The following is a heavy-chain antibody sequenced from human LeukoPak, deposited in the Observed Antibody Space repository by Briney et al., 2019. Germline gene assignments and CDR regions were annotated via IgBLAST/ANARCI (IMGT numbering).Heavy chain of an antibody. V-gene: IGHV3-20*04. CDR2: INWNGDST. CDR3: ARDRPNYDLYMDV. D-gene: IGHD3-22*01. Sequence: GGSLRLSCSGSGFNFDDFGITWVRQAPGKGLEWVSGINWNGDSTYYADSAKGRFTISRDNAKKSVDLHMNSLRAEDTALYYCARDRPNYDLYMDVWGKGTTVTVSS. CDR1: GFNFDDFG. J-gene: IGHJ6*03.